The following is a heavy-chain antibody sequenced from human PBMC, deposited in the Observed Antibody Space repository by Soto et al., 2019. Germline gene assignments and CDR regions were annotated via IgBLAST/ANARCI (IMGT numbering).Heavy chain of an antibody. V-gene: IGHV3-15*01. CDR2: IKSEMDGATT. CDR3: ASSAAPVAY. Sequence: EVHLVESGGGLVKPGGSLRLSCAASGFTFSVAWMSLVRQAPGKGLEWVGRIKSEMDGATTDYAAPVKGRFTISRDNAKTSLYLQMNSLRDEDTAVYYCASSAAPVAYWCQGTLVTGSS. CDR1: GFTFSVAW. J-gene: IGHJ4*02. D-gene: IGHD3-22*01.